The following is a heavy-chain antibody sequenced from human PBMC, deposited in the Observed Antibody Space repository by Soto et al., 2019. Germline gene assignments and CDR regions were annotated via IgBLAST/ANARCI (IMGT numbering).Heavy chain of an antibody. CDR3: LTATHFDATDYYTDY. D-gene: IGHD3-22*01. J-gene: IGHJ4*02. Sequence: QVQLVESGGGVVQPGKSLRLSCAASGFSFRSYAMHWVRQAPVKGLERVAAISYDGSSKYYADSAKGRFTNSRDNSNNALYLQLISLRPEETSGSYCLTATHFDATDYYTDYWGQGTLVTVSS. V-gene: IGHV3-30-3*01. CDR1: GFSFRSYA. CDR2: ISYDGSSK.